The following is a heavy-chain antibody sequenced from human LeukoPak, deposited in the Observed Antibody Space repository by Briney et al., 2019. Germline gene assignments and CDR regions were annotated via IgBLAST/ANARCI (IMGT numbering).Heavy chain of an antibody. CDR3: AEYGASALY. Sequence: WGSLRLTCAVSGYAFSSFDLHWCRRPPGKGLQGRTCIRFDGGETYYDATAKRSFTIFRDNSRSTVYLQMNSLRSEDTAVYYCAEYGASALYWGRGTLVTVPS. CDR2: IRFDGGET. V-gene: IGHV3-30*02. J-gene: IGHJ4*02. D-gene: IGHD4/OR15-4a*01. CDR1: GYAFSSFD.